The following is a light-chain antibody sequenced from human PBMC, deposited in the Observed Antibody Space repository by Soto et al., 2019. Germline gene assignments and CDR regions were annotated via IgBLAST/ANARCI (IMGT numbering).Light chain of an antibody. CDR3: QVWDSSSDHRV. CDR2: YDS. CDR1: NIGSKS. J-gene: IGLJ2*01. V-gene: IGLV3-21*04. Sequence: SYELTQPPSVSVAPGKTARITCGGNNIGSKSVHWYQQKPGQAPVLVIYYDSDRPSGIRERFSGSNSGNTATLTISRVEAGDEADYYCQVWDSSSDHRVFGGGTKLTVL.